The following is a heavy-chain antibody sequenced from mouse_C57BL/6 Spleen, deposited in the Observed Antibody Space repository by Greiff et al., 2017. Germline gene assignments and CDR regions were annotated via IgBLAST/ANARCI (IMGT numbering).Heavy chain of an antibody. V-gene: IGHV1-80*01. Sequence: QVQLQQSGAELVKPGASVKISCKASGYAFSSYWMNWVKQRPGKGLEWIGQLYPGDGDTNYNGKFKGKATLTADKSSSTAYMQLSSLTSEDSAVYFCARGTAQVYYFDYWGQGTTLTVSS. D-gene: IGHD3-2*02. CDR1: GYAFSSYW. CDR2: LYPGDGDT. CDR3: ARGTAQVYYFDY. J-gene: IGHJ2*01.